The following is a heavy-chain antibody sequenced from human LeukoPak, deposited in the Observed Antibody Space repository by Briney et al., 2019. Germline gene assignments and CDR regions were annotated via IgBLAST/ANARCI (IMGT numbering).Heavy chain of an antibody. D-gene: IGHD3-10*01. V-gene: IGHV4-59*08. J-gene: IGHJ3*02. CDR1: GGSIRDYY. Sequence: SETLSLTCTVSGGSIRDYYWSWIRQPPGKGLEWIGYIYYSGNTNYNPSLKSRVAIPLDTSKNQFSLRLTSVTAADTAVYYCARHGGLVRGFSDAFDIWGQGTMVTVSS. CDR3: ARHGGLVRGFSDAFDI. CDR2: IYYSGNT.